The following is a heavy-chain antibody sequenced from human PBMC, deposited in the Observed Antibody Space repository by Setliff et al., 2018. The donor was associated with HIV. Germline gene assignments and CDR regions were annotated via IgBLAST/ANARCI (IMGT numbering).Heavy chain of an antibody. V-gene: IGHV4-61*09. CDR2: IYTSGNT. Sequence: SETLSLTCTVSGGSITSGSYYWSWIRQPAGKGLECIGHIYTSGNTNYNPSLKSRVTISIDTSKNHFSLKLSSVTAADTAVYYCARVRRDDFWTGPFVYWGQGTPVTVSS. CDR1: GGSITSGSYY. D-gene: IGHD3-3*01. J-gene: IGHJ4*02. CDR3: ARVRRDDFWTGPFVY.